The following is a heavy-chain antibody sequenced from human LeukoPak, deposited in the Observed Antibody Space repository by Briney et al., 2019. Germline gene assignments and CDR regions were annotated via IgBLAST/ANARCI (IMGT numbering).Heavy chain of an antibody. CDR2: ISYSGNT. CDR3: ARDRKYGSESLRRLDY. J-gene: IGHJ4*02. CDR1: GGSISSGGYY. Sequence: PSETLSLTCTVPGGSISSGGYYWSWIRQHPGKGLEWIGYISYSGNTYYNPSLKSRVTISVDTSKNQFSLKLSSVTVADTAVYYCARDRKYGSESLRRLDYWGQGTLVTVSS. D-gene: IGHD3-10*01. V-gene: IGHV4-30-4*08.